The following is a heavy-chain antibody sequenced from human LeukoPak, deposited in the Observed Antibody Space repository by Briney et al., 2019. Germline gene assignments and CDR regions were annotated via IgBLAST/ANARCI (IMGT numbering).Heavy chain of an antibody. J-gene: IGHJ4*02. CDR2: LSASDGST. CDR1: GFTFSDYA. D-gene: IGHD3-22*01. Sequence: LAGGSLRLSCAASGFTFSDYAMNWVRQAPGKGLEWVSGLSASDGSTYNADSVKGRFTISRDISTNTLFLQMNSLRAEDTAVYYCAKTPYSDTRRVFFDYWGQGTQVTVSS. CDR3: AKTPYSDTRRVFFDY. V-gene: IGHV3-23*01.